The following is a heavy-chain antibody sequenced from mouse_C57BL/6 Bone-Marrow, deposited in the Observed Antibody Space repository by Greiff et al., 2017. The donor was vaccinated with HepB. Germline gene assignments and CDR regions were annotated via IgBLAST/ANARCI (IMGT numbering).Heavy chain of an antibody. CDR1: GYTFTDYY. D-gene: IGHD1-1*01. CDR2: IFPGSGST. V-gene: IGHV1-75*01. CDR3: ARGLLRSLAWFAY. Sequence: QVQLKESGPELVKPGASVKISCKASGYTFTDYYINWVKQRPGQGLEWIGWIFPGSGSTYYNEKFKGKATLTVDKSSSTAYMLLSSLTSEDSAVYFCARGLLRSLAWFAYWGQGTLVTVSA. J-gene: IGHJ3*01.